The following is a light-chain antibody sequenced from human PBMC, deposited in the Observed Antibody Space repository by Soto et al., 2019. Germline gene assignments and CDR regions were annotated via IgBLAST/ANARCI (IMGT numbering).Light chain of an antibody. CDR1: QDINNY. CDR2: DAS. J-gene: IGKJ4*01. Sequence: DIQMTQSPSSLSASVGDRVTITCQASQDINNYLNWYQQKPGKAPKLLIYDASNLETGVPSRFSGSGSLTDFTFTISSLQPEDIATYYCQQYGDLPTFDGGTKVEIK. CDR3: QQYGDLPT. V-gene: IGKV1-33*01.